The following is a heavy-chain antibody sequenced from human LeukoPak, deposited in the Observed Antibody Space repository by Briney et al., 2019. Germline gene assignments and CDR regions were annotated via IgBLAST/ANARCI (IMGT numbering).Heavy chain of an antibody. CDR1: GFTAVRNS. D-gene: IGHD6-19*01. CDR3: AREGAVAENFDY. J-gene: IGHJ4*02. V-gene: IGHV3-21*01. Sequence: GGSRRPSWPPSGFTAVRNSMGWVRQLQGRGRGWVSSISSSSSYIYYADSVKGRFTISRDNAKNSLYLQMNSLRAEDTAVYYCAREGAVAENFDYWGQGTLVTVSS. CDR2: ISSSSSYI.